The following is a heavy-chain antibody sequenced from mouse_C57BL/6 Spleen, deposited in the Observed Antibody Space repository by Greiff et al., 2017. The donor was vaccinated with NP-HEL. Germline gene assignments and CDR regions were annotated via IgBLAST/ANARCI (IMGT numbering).Heavy chain of an antibody. J-gene: IGHJ2*01. V-gene: IGHV1-64*01. CDR3: ARSPIYDGYYSFDY. CDR2: IHPNSGST. Sequence: QVQLKQPGAELVKPGASVKLSCKASGYTFTSYWMHWVKQRPGQGLEWIGMIHPNSGSTNYNEKFKSKATLTVDKSSSTANMQLSSLTSEDSAVYYCARSPIYDGYYSFDYWGQGTTLTVSS. CDR1: GYTFTSYW. D-gene: IGHD2-3*01.